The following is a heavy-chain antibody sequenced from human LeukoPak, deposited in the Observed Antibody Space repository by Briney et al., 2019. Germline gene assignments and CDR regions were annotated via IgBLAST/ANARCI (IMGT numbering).Heavy chain of an antibody. Sequence: PPETLSLTCTVSGGSISSYYWSWIRQPPGKGLEWIGYIYYSGSTNYNPSLKSRVTISVDTSKNQFSLKLSSVTAADTAVYYCARAKAENYDFWSGYYTHWFDPWGQGTLVTVSS. CDR3: ARAKAENYDFWSGYYTHWFDP. CDR1: GGSISSYY. D-gene: IGHD3-3*01. J-gene: IGHJ5*02. CDR2: IYYSGST. V-gene: IGHV4-59*01.